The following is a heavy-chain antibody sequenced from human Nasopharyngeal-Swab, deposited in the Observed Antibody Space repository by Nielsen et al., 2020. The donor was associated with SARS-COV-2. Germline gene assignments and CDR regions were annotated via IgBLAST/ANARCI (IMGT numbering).Heavy chain of an antibody. V-gene: IGHV3-30*18. Sequence: GGSLRLSCAASGFTFSSYGMHWVRQAPGKGLEWVAVISYDGSNKYYADSVKGRFTISRDNSKNTLYLQMNSLRAEDTAVYYCAKDVAYYDFWSGYSSEASYYYYYYMDVWGKGTTVTVSS. D-gene: IGHD3-3*01. CDR3: AKDVAYYDFWSGYSSEASYYYYYYMDV. J-gene: IGHJ6*03. CDR2: ISYDGSNK. CDR1: GFTFSSYG.